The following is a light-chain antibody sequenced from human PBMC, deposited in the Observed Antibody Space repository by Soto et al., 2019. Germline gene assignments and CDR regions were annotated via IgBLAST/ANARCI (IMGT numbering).Light chain of an antibody. CDR1: QSVSSRY. V-gene: IGKV3-11*01. CDR2: DAS. J-gene: IGKJ1*01. Sequence: EIVMTQSPATLSVSPGERATLSCSASQSVSSRYLAWYQQKPGQAPRLLIYDASNRATGIPARFSGSGSGTDFTLTISSLEPEDFAVYYCQQRSNWPPTWTFGQGTKVDIK. CDR3: QQRSNWPPTWT.